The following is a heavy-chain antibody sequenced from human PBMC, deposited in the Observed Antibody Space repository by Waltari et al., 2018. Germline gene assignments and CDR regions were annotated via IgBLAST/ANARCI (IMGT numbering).Heavy chain of an antibody. CDR3: ARLDPNGFDDS. J-gene: IGHJ4*02. D-gene: IGHD2-8*01. V-gene: IGHV4-39*01. CDR2: MYITGLS. Sequence: QLQLQESGPGLGKPSETLSLTCFVSGDSMNSRSYSWGWIRQSPGRGLEWVGQMYITGLSEYNPSLRSRVSISIDRSKSQFSLTLTSLTAADTAVYHCARLDPNGFDDSWGQGTLVTVST. CDR1: GDSMNSRSYS.